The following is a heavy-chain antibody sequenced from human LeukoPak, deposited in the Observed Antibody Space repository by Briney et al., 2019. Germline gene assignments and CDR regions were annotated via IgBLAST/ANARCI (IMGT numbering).Heavy chain of an antibody. Sequence: GGSLRLSCVASGFPLSNYAMSWVRQVPGKGLEWVSATSSSDDGTYYADSVKGRFTISRDNSKNTLYLQMNRLRTEDMALYYCAKDSSVYHYDSRNFDYWGQGTLVTVSS. V-gene: IGHV3-23*01. J-gene: IGHJ4*02. CDR1: GFPLSNYA. CDR3: AKDSSVYHYDSRNFDY. CDR2: TSSSDDGT. D-gene: IGHD3-22*01.